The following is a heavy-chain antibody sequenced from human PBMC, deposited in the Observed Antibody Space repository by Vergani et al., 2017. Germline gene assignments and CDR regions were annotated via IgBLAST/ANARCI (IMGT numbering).Heavy chain of an antibody. CDR1: GASIRSSNYY. CDR2: IYYSGST. CDR3: ARHSTVEWLVKLGWIDP. D-gene: IGHD6-19*01. J-gene: IGHJ5*02. Sequence: QLQLQESGPGLVKPSATLSLTCSVSGASIRSSNYYWGWIGQPPGKGLEWIASIYYSGSTYYNPSLKSRVTISVDTSKNQFSLKMRSVTAADTAVYFCARHSTVEWLVKLGWIDPWGQGILVTVSS. V-gene: IGHV4-39*01.